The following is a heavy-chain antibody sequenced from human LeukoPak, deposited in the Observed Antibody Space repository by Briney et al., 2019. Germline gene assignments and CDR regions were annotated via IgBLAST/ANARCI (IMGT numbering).Heavy chain of an antibody. J-gene: IGHJ5*02. CDR3: ARDYGDYLRWFDP. D-gene: IGHD4-17*01. V-gene: IGHV4-38-2*02. CDR1: GYSISSGYY. Sequence: SETLSLTCTASGYSISSGYYWGWIRQPPGKGLEWIGSIYHSGSTYYNPSLKSRVTISVDTSKNQFSLKLSSVTAADTAVYYCARDYGDYLRWFDPWGQGTLVTVSS. CDR2: IYHSGST.